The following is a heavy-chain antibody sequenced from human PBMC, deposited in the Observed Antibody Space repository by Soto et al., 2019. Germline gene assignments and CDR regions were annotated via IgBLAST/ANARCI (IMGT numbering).Heavy chain of an antibody. CDR3: ARARPSVWFGITYYFEY. V-gene: IGHV3-30-3*01. Sequence: QVQLVESGGGVVQPGRSLRLSCAASGFTFSSYAMHWVRQAPGKGLEWVAVISYDGSNKYYADSVKGRFTISRDNSKNTLYLQMNSLRAEDTAVYYCARARPSVWFGITYYFEYWGQGTLVTVSS. CDR2: ISYDGSNK. J-gene: IGHJ4*02. CDR1: GFTFSSYA. D-gene: IGHD3-10*01.